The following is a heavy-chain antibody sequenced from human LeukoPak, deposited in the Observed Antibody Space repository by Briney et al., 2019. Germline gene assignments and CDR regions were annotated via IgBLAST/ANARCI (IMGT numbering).Heavy chain of an antibody. Sequence: EASVKVSCKASGYRFTTYGFTWVRQAPGQGLEWMGRISAYNGNTNYAQKVQDRLTLTTDTSTSTAYMELRSLSSDDTAVYYCARDGTFGSGSYYNAFFDYWGQGTLVTVSS. D-gene: IGHD3-10*01. J-gene: IGHJ4*02. CDR3: ARDGTFGSGSYYNAFFDY. V-gene: IGHV1-18*01. CDR1: GYRFTTYG. CDR2: ISAYNGNT.